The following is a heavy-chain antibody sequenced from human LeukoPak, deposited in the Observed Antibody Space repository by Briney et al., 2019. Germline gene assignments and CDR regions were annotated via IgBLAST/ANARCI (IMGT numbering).Heavy chain of an antibody. D-gene: IGHD3-22*01. V-gene: IGHV3-21*01. CDR3: ARDISYYYDSSGSPDY. CDR1: GFTFSSYS. J-gene: IGHJ4*02. CDR2: ICSSSYI. Sequence: GGSLRLSCAASGFTFSSYSMYCVRQAPGKGLEWVSSICSSSYIYYADSVKGRFTISRDNAKNSLYLQMNSLRAEDTAVYYCARDISYYYDSSGSPDYWGQGPLVTVSS.